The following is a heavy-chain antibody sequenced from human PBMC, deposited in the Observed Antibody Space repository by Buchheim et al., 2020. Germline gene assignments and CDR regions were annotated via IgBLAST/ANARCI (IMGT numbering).Heavy chain of an antibody. D-gene: IGHD1-7*01. J-gene: IGHJ6*02. V-gene: IGHV1-69*02. CDR1: GGTFSSYT. CDR3: ARSPTITGITYYYYGMDV. Sequence: QVQLVQSGAEVKKPGSSVKVSCKASGGTFSSYTISWVRQAPGQGLEWMGRIIPILGIANYAQKFQGRVTITAAKSTSTAYMELSSLRSEDTAVYYCARSPTITGITYYYYGMDVWGQGTT. CDR2: IIPILGIA.